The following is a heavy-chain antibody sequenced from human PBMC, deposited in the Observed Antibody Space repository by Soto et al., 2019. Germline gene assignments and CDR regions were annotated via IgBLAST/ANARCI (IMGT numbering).Heavy chain of an antibody. CDR2: IYYSGTT. CDR3: ARHVPYCSDSSHCAYGLDV. J-gene: IGHJ6*02. Sequence: QVQLQESGPGLVRPSETLSLICTVSGGSISSYYWSWIRQPPGKGLEWIGYIYYSGTTRYNPSLKSRVTISVNPSKNQFSLKLSSLTAADPAVYHCARHVPYCSDSSHCAYGLDVWGQGTTVTVSS. D-gene: IGHD2-15*01. V-gene: IGHV4-59*08. CDR1: GGSISSYY.